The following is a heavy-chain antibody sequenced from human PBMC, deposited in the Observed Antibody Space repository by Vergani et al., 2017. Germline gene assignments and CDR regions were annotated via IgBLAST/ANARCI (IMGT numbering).Heavy chain of an antibody. D-gene: IGHD3-10*01. CDR2: IGTAGDT. CDR3: ARALGFGELKD. CDR1: GFTFSSYD. Sequence: EVQLVESGGGLVQPGGSLRLSCAASGFTFSSYDMHWVRQATGKGLEWVSAIGTAGDTYYPGSVKGRFTISRENAKNSLYLQMNSLRAGDTAVYYSARALGFGELKDWGQGTLVTVSS. J-gene: IGHJ4*02. V-gene: IGHV3-13*01.